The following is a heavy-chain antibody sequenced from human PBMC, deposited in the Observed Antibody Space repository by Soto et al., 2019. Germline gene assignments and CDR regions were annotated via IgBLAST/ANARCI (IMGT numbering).Heavy chain of an antibody. CDR2: ISLYSDGT. CDR1: GYTFSNYG. D-gene: IGHD2-2*01. CDR3: ARVVPGAEAWFGP. J-gene: IGHJ5*02. Sequence: ASVKVSCKTSGYTFSNYGITWVRQAPGQPLEWLGWISLYSDGTNYAQKFQGRVSMTTDASTTTAYMELRSLRSDDTAVYYCARVVPGAEAWFGPWGQGTLVTVSS. V-gene: IGHV1-18*01.